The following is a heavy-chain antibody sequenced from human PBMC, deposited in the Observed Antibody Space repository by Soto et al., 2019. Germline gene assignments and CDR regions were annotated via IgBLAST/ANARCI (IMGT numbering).Heavy chain of an antibody. CDR1: GGSISSYY. J-gene: IGHJ4*02. D-gene: IGHD3-9*01. CDR3: ARRASLRYYDILTGYFDY. CDR2: IYYSGST. V-gene: IGHV4-59*01. Sequence: PSETLSLTCTVSGGSISSYYWSWIRQPPGKGLEWIGYIYYSGSTNYNPSLKSRVTISVDTSKNQFSLKLSSVTAADTAVYYCARRASLRYYDILTGYFDYWGQGTLVTVSS.